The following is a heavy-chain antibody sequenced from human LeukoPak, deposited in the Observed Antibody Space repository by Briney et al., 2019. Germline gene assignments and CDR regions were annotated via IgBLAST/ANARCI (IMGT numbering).Heavy chain of an antibody. V-gene: IGHV4-61*01. CDR3: ARGVFGAYFDY. CDR1: GDSVSSSTYY. Sequence: SETLSLTCTVSGDSVSSSTYYWSWIRQPPGKGLEWIGYIYYSGSTNYNPSLKSRVTISVDTSKNQFSLKLNSVTAADTAVYYCARGVFGAYFDYWGLGALVTVSS. CDR2: IYYSGST. J-gene: IGHJ4*02. D-gene: IGHD3-10*01.